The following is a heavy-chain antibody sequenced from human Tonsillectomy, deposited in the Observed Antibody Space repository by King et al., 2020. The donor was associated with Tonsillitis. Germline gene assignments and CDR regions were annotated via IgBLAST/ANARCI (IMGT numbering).Heavy chain of an antibody. V-gene: IGHV3-23*04. J-gene: IGHJ2*01. CDR3: AKGPIASTPHWYFDL. CDR2: IHDSGSNK. CDR1: GFTFSDYA. D-gene: IGHD6-13*01. Sequence: EVQLVESGGGLVQPGGSLRLSCEGSGFTFSDYAMSWVRQGPGKGLEWVSSIHDSGSNKYNADSVKGRCTISRDNSKNTLYLQMDSLRYAHTAVYYCAKGPIASTPHWYFDLWGRGTLVTVSS.